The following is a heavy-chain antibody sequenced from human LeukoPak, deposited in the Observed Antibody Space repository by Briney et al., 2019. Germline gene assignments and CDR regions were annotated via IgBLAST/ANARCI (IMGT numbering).Heavy chain of an antibody. CDR3: AXXXKLDDYVWGSYRLSWFDP. CDR2: INHSGST. D-gene: IGHD3-16*02. Sequence: SETLSLTCAVYGGSFSGYYWSWIRQPPGKGLEWIGQINHSGSTNYNPSLKSRVTISVEASKNQFSLKLSSVTAADTAVYYFAXXXKLDDYVWGSYRLSWFDPWGQGTLVTVSS. J-gene: IGHJ5*02. V-gene: IGHV4-34*01. CDR1: GGSFSGYY.